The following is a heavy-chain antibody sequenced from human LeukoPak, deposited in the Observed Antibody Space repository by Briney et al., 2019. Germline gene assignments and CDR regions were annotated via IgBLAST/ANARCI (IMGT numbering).Heavy chain of an antibody. J-gene: IGHJ4*02. CDR2: ISSTSSYI. CDR3: ARTVTAGIYRWGYYFDY. Sequence: HPGGSLRLSCAASGFTFSDYSLTWVRQAPGKGLEWVSSISSTSSYIYYADSLKGRFTISRDNAKNSLYLQMNSLRAEDTAVYYCARTVTAGIYRWGYYFDYWGRGALVTVSS. V-gene: IGHV3-21*01. D-gene: IGHD6-13*01. CDR1: GFTFSDYS.